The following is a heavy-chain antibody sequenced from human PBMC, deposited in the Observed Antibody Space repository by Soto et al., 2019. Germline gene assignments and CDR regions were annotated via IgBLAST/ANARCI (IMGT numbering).Heavy chain of an antibody. CDR3: ARLARCFDSRLLGSYFDY. D-gene: IGHD3-9*01. J-gene: IGHJ4*02. CDR2: IYCSRST. CDR1: GGSISSYY. Sequence: SETLSLTCTLSGGSISSYYWSWIRQPPGKGLEWIEYIYCSRSTNYNTSHKSRSTITVDTSKNQFALKLSSVPAADTAVYYCARLARCFDSRLLGSYFDYWGQGTLVTVSS. V-gene: IGHV4-59*01.